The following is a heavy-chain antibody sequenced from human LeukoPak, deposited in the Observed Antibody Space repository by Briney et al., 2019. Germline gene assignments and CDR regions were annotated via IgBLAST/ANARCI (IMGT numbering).Heavy chain of an antibody. D-gene: IGHD1-26*01. J-gene: IGHJ4*02. Sequence: GGSLRLSCAASGFTFSSYSMNWVRQAPGKGLEWVSYISSSSSTIYYADSVKGRFTISRDNAKNSLYLQMNSLRAEDTAVYYCARDQGELVFDYWGQGTLVTVSS. CDR2: ISSSSSTI. CDR3: ARDQGELVFDY. CDR1: GFTFSSYS. V-gene: IGHV3-48*04.